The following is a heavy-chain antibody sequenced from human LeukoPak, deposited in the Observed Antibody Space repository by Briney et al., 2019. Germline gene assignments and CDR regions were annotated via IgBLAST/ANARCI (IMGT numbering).Heavy chain of an antibody. CDR3: ARGLGSSSSGY. CDR1: GGSFSGYY. J-gene: IGHJ4*02. V-gene: IGHV4-34*01. CDR2: INHSGST. Sequence: PSETLSLTCAVYGGSFSGYYWSWIRQPPGKGLEWIGEINHSGSTNYNPSLKSRVTISVDTSKNQFSLKLSSVTAADTAVYCCARGLGSSSSGYWGQGTLVTVSS. D-gene: IGHD6-6*01.